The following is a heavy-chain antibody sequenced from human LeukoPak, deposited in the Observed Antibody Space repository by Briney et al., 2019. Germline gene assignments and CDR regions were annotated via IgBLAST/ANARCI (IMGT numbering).Heavy chain of an antibody. D-gene: IGHD3-10*01. CDR3: TRGGTYYFGSGSYSRFDY. CDR1: GESFSGYY. V-gene: IGHV4-34*01. J-gene: IGHJ4*02. CDR2: INHSGST. Sequence: SETLSLTCAVSGESFSGYYWSWIRQPPGKGLEWIGEINHSGSTNYNASLKSRVTISVDTSKNQFSLKLSSVTAADTAVYYCTRGGTYYFGSGSYSRFDYWGQGTLVTVSS.